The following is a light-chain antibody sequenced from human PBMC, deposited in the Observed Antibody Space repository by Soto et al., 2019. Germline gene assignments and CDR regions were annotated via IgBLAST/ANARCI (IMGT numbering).Light chain of an antibody. CDR3: QSADSSGTYQVV. CDR1: ALPKQY. Sequence: SYELTQPPSVSVSPGQTARINCSGDALPKQYAYWYQQKPGQAPVLVIYKDSERPSGIPERFSGSSSGTTVTLTISGVQAEDEADYYCQSADSSGTYQVVFGGGTKLTVL. CDR2: KDS. J-gene: IGLJ2*01. V-gene: IGLV3-25*03.